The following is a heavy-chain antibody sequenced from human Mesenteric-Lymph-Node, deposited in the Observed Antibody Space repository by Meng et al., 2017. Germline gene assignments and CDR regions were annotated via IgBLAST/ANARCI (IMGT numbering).Heavy chain of an antibody. D-gene: IGHD4-17*01. V-gene: IGHV1-2*06. Sequence: ASVKVSCKASGYTFTGYYMHWVRQAPGQGLEWMGRINPNSGGTNYAQKFQGRVTMTRDTSISTAYMELSSLRSEDTAVYYCATVIDYGDYDLNYGMDVWGQGTTVTVSS. J-gene: IGHJ6*02. CDR1: GYTFTGYY. CDR2: INPNSGGT. CDR3: ATVIDYGDYDLNYGMDV.